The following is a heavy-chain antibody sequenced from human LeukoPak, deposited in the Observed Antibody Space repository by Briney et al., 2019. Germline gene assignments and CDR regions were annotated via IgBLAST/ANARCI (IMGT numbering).Heavy chain of an antibody. Sequence: ASVKVSCKASGYTFTSYYMNWVRQAPGQGLEWMGIINPTGGSTSYAQKFQGRVTMTRDTSTSTVYMELSSLRSEDTAVYYCARGLTFGEVTNDAFGIWGQGTMVTVSS. V-gene: IGHV1-46*01. D-gene: IGHD3-16*01. CDR2: INPTGGST. CDR3: ARGLTFGEVTNDAFGI. J-gene: IGHJ3*02. CDR1: GYTFTSYY.